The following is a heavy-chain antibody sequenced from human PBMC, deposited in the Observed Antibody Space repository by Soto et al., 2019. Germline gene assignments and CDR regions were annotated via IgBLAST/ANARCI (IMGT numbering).Heavy chain of an antibody. D-gene: IGHD6-25*01. V-gene: IGHV3-21*01. CDR3: ARGPSGYNWFDP. Sequence: PGGSLRLACAASGVTFSTYSMNWVRQAPGKGLEWVSSISSSSSYIYYADSVKGRFTISRDNAKDSLYLQMNSLRAEDTAVYYCARGPSGYNWFDPWGQGTLVTVSS. CDR2: ISSSSSYI. CDR1: GVTFSTYS. J-gene: IGHJ5*02.